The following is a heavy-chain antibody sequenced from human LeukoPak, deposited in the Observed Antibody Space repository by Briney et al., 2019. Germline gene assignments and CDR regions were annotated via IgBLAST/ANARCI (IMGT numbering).Heavy chain of an antibody. CDR1: GYTFTSYD. CDR3: AGYYYDSSGYPRPWFDP. CDR2: MNPNSGNT. V-gene: IGHV1-8*01. J-gene: IGHJ5*02. D-gene: IGHD3-22*01. Sequence: ASVKVSCKASGYTFTSYDINWVRQATGQGLGWMGWMNPNSGNTGYAQKFQGRVTMTRNTSISTAYMELSSLRSDDTAVYYCAGYYYDSSGYPRPWFDPWGQGTLVTVSS.